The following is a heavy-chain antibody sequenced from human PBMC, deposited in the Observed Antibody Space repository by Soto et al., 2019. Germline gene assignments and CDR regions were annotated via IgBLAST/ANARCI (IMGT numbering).Heavy chain of an antibody. CDR3: ARDPGYCTNGVCPIFDF. Sequence: SETLSLTCTVSGDSVTNYFWSWMRQPPGKGLERIGHMYHGGRTNYSPSLKSRVTMSLDSSRNQFSLNLSSVTAADTAVYFCARDPGYCTNGVCPIFDFWGQGLLVTVSS. J-gene: IGHJ4*02. V-gene: IGHV4-59*02. D-gene: IGHD2-8*01. CDR1: GDSVTNYF. CDR2: MYHGGRT.